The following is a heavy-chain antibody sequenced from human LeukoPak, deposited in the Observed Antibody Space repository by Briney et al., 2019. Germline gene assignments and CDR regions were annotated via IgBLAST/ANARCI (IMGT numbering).Heavy chain of an antibody. D-gene: IGHD4-11*01. CDR1: GFTFSSYG. CDR3: ARDKWLTTTHYFDY. J-gene: IGHJ4*02. Sequence: TGGSLRLSCAASGFTFSSYGMSWVRQAPGKGLEWVSGISGSGGSTYYADSVKGRFTISRDNSKNTLYLQMNSLRAEDTAVYYCARDKWLTTTHYFDYWGQGTLVTVSS. V-gene: IGHV3-23*01. CDR2: ISGSGGST.